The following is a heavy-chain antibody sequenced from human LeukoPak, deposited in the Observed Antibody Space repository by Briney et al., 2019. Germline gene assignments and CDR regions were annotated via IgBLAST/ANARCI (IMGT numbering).Heavy chain of an antibody. Sequence: PGGSLRLSCAASGFTFSSYGMHWVRQAPGKGLEWVAVISYDGSNKYYADSVKCRFTISRDNSKNTLYLQMNSLRAEDTAVYYCANGMPITMIVVDFQHWGQGTLVTVSS. J-gene: IGHJ1*01. CDR3: ANGMPITMIVVDFQH. D-gene: IGHD3-22*01. CDR2: ISYDGSNK. CDR1: GFTFSSYG. V-gene: IGHV3-30*18.